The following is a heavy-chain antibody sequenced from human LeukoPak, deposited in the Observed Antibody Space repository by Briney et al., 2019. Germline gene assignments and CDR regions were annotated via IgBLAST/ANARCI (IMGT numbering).Heavy chain of an antibody. CDR3: ARTDSSGTSYFDY. CDR2: IIPILGIA. V-gene: IGHV1-69*04. D-gene: IGHD3-22*01. J-gene: IGHJ4*02. CDR1: GYTFTSYG. Sequence: GASVNVSCKASGYTFTSYGISWVRQAPGQGLEWMGRIIPILGIANYAQKFQGRVTITADKSTSTAYMELSSLRSEDTAVYYCARTDSSGTSYFDYWGQGTLVTVSS.